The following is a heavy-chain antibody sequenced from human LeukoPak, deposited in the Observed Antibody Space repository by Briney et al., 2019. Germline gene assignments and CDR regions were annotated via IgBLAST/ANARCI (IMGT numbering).Heavy chain of an antibody. D-gene: IGHD4-17*01. CDR3: ARDSGGTTGREYFDY. CDR2: INPSGGST. CDR1: GYTFTSYY. V-gene: IGHV1-46*01. Sequence: ASVKVSCKASGYTFTSYYMHWVRQAPGRGLEWMGIINPSGGSTSYAQKFQGRVTMTRDTSTSTVYMELSSLRSEDTAVYYCARDSGGTTGREYFDYWGQGTLVTVSS. J-gene: IGHJ4*02.